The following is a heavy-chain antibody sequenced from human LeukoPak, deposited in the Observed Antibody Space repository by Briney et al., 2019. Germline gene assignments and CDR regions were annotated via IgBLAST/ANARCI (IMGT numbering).Heavy chain of an antibody. CDR1: EFTFSDYS. V-gene: IGHV3-21*01. Sequence: GGSLRLSCAASEFTFSDYSMNWVRQAPGKGLEWVASISSSSRYIYHADSVKGRFTISRDNAQNSLYLQMSSLRAEDTAVYYCAKDLSKELLYRRAKYYFDYWGQGTLVTVSS. CDR2: ISSSSRYI. CDR3: AKDLSKELLYRRAKYYFDY. J-gene: IGHJ4*02. D-gene: IGHD3-3*01.